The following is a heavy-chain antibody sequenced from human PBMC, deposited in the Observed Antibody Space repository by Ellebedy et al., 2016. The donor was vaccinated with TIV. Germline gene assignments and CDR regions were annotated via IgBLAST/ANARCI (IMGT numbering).Heavy chain of an antibody. V-gene: IGHV1-2*02. CDR2: INPNNGDT. Sequence: ASVKVSCKASGYTFTAYYLHWVRQAPGQGLEWMGWINPNNGDTDYAQKFQGRVTMTGDTSIKTGYMDLRTLRSDDTAVYYCARDRDSNGWYGWFDPWGQGTLVTVSS. CDR1: GYTFTAYY. CDR3: ARDRDSNGWYGWFDP. J-gene: IGHJ5*02. D-gene: IGHD6-19*01.